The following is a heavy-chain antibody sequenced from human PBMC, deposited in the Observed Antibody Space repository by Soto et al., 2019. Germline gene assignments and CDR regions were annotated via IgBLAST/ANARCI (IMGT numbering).Heavy chain of an antibody. CDR3: ARDRCTTDRCYTHHFDV. CDR2: ISVYTGNT. Sequence: QVQLVQSGGEVTKPGASVKVSCKSSGYTFTSYGVSWVRQAPGQGLEWLGWISVYTGNTKQAQKFQDRVTLTTEASTSTAYMELRSLRSDDTAVYYCARDRCTTDRCYTHHFDVWGQGTTVTASS. V-gene: IGHV1-18*04. J-gene: IGHJ6*02. D-gene: IGHD2-8*01. CDR1: GYTFTSYG.